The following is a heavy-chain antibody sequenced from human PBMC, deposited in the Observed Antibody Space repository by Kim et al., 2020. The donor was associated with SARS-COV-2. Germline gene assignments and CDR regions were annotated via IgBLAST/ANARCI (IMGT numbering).Heavy chain of an antibody. J-gene: IGHJ3*02. CDR3: AREGDYRNSLGAFDI. D-gene: IGHD4-4*01. CDR2: ISYDGSSK. CDR1: GFTFSSYS. Sequence: GGSLRLSCAASGFTFSSYSMHWVRQAPGKGLEWVAFISYDGSSKFYADSVKGRFTISRDNSKITLYLQMNSLGAEDTALYYCAREGDYRNSLGAFDIWGQGTVLTVSS. V-gene: IGHV3-30*01.